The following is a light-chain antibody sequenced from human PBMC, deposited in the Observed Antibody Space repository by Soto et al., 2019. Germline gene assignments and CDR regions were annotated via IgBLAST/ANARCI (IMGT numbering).Light chain of an antibody. J-gene: IGKJ3*01. CDR2: DAS. Sequence: AIQLTQSPSSLSASVGDRVTITCRASQGISSALAWYQQKAGKAPKLLIYDASSLESGVPSRFSGSGSGTDFTLTISSLQTEDFATYYCQQFNNYPFTFGPGTKVDIK. CDR3: QQFNNYPFT. CDR1: QGISSA. V-gene: IGKV1D-13*01.